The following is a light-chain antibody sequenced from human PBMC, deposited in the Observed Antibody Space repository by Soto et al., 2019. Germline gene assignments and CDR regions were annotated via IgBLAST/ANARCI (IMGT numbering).Light chain of an antibody. CDR1: QSISDT. Sequence: EIVMTQSPATLSVSPGVRATLSCRASQSISDTLAWYQQKPGQAPRLLIHGASTRAPGFPARFSGSGSGTDFTLTISRLQSEDFAVYYCQQYDNWPWTFGQGTKVEIK. CDR2: GAS. V-gene: IGKV3-15*01. J-gene: IGKJ1*01. CDR3: QQYDNWPWT.